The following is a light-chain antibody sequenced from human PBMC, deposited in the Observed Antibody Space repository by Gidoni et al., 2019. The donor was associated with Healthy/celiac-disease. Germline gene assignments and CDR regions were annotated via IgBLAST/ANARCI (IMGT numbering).Light chain of an antibody. V-gene: IGKV3-11*01. J-gene: IGKJ5*01. CDR3: QQRSNWLT. CDR1: QSVSSY. CDR2: DAS. Sequence: EIVFTQSPATLSLSPAERATLSCRASQSVSSYLAWYQQKPGQAPRLLIYDASNRATGIPARFSGSGSGTDFTLTISSLEPEDFAVYYCQQRSNWLTFGQXTRLEIK.